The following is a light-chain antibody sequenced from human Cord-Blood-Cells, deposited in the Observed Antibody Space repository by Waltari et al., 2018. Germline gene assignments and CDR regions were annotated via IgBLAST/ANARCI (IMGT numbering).Light chain of an antibody. J-gene: IGLJ3*02. CDR3: SSYTSSSTLV. V-gene: IGLV2-14*01. CDR1: SSDVGGYNY. CDR2: DVS. Sequence: QSALTQPASVSGSPGQSTTISCTATSSDVGGYNYFSWYQQHPGKAPKLMIYDVSKPPSGVSNRFSGSKSGNTASLTISGLQAEDEADYYCSSYTSSSTLVFGGGTKLTVL.